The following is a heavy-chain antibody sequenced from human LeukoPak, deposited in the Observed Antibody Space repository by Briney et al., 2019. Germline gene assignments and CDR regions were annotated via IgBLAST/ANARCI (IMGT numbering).Heavy chain of an antibody. Sequence: GGSLRLSCAASGFTFSRFAMHWVRQAPGKGLEWVAIIWFDGSKNYYADSVKGRFTISRDNFNNTLYLQMNSLRAEDTALYYCARAPYTTGRSFYFDSWGQGTLVTVSS. D-gene: IGHD6-19*01. V-gene: IGHV3-33*08. CDR1: GFTFSRFA. CDR3: ARAPYTTGRSFYFDS. J-gene: IGHJ4*02. CDR2: IWFDGSKN.